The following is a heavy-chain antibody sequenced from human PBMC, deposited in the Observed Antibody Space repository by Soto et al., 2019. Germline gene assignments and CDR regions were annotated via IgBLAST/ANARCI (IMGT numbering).Heavy chain of an antibody. CDR2: ISWNSGSI. Sequence: EVQLVESGGGLVQPGRSLRLSCAASGFTFDDYAMHWVRQAPGKGLEWVSGISWNSGSIGYADSVKGRFTISRDNAKNSLYLQMNSLRAEDTALYYCAKCGDTYIPNAAFDYWGQGTLVTVSS. J-gene: IGHJ4*02. CDR1: GFTFDDYA. V-gene: IGHV3-9*01. D-gene: IGHD7-27*01. CDR3: AKCGDTYIPNAAFDY.